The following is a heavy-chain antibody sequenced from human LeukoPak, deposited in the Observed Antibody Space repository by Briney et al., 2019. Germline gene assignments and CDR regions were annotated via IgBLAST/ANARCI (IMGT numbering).Heavy chain of an antibody. CDR1: GFNFSLYS. V-gene: IGHV3-48*01. Sequence: GGSLRLSCAASGFNFSLYSMNWVRQAPGKGLEWISYISSGSDTLYYAESVKGRFTVSRDNAKNSLYLQMNSLRAEDTAVYYCVRDDDRPDNGLDYWGQGTLVTVSS. J-gene: IGHJ4*02. D-gene: IGHD3-22*01. CDR3: VRDDDRPDNGLDY. CDR2: ISSGSDTL.